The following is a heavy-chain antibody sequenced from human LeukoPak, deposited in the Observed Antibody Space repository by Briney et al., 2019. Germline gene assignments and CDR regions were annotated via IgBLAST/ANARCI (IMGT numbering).Heavy chain of an antibody. V-gene: IGHV1-2*02. CDR1: GYTFTGYY. CDR2: INPNSGGT. D-gene: IGHD2-2*01. CDR3: AREVRIVVVPVAPYYYYYMDV. Sequence: GASVKVSCKASGYTFTGYYMHWVRQAPGQGLEWMGWINPNSGGTNYAQKFQGRVTMTRDTSISTAYMELSRLRSDDTAVYYCAREVRIVVVPVAPYYYYYMDVWGKGTTVTVSS. J-gene: IGHJ6*03.